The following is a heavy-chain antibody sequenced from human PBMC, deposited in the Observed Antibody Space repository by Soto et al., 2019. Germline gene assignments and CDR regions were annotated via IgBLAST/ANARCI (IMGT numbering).Heavy chain of an antibody. J-gene: IGHJ4*02. CDR1: GGSMSSSNW. CDR2: AHHSGRT. V-gene: IGHV4-4*02. CDR3: ALKGLITLNFDS. D-gene: IGHD3-16*01. Sequence: SETLSLTCTVSGGSMSSSNWWNWVRQPPGKGLEWIGEAHHSGRTNYNPSLKSRVTISVDKSKNHFSLQMNSLRAEDTAVYYCALKGLITLNFDSWGQGTLVTVSS.